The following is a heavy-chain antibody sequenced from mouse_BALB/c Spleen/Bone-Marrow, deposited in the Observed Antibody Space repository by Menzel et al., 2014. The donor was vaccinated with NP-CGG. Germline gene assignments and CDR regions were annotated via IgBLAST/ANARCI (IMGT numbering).Heavy chain of an antibody. CDR1: GFTFSSYT. D-gene: IGHD1-1*01. CDR2: ISSGGSYT. CDR3: TRDPFYYGSSYAMDY. Sequence: DVMLVESGGGLVKPGGSLKLSCAASGFTFSSYTMSWVRQTPEKRLEWVATISSGGSYTYYPDSVKGRFTISRDNAKNTLYLQMSSLESEDTAMYYCTRDPFYYGSSYAMDYWGQGTSVTVSS. J-gene: IGHJ4*01. V-gene: IGHV5-6-4*01.